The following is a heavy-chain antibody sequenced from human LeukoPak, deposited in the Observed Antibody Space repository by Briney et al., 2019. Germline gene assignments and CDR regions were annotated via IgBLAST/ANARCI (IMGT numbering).Heavy chain of an antibody. D-gene: IGHD3-22*01. CDR1: GFAFSTYW. CDR2: ISPDGRDT. V-gene: IGHV3-74*01. Sequence: GGSLRLSCAASGFAFSTYWMHWVRQAPGKGPVWVSRISPDGRDTIYADSVKGRFTMSRDNAKNSLYLQMNSLRAEDTAVYYCARDKGDFHTSGSLFVFGGQGALVTVSS. J-gene: IGHJ4*02. CDR3: ARDKGDFHTSGSLFVF.